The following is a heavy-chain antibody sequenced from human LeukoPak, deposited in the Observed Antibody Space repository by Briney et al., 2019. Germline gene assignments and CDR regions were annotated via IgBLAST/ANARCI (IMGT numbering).Heavy chain of an antibody. CDR2: INTNTGNP. CDR3: ARDLVSLVANSHYFDY. CDR1: GHTFTSYA. Sequence: GASVKVSCKASGHTFTSYAMNWVRQAPGQGLEWMGWINTNTGNPTYAQGFTGRFVFSLDTSVSTAYLQISSLKAEDTAVYYCARDLVSLVANSHYFDYWGQGTLVTVSS. D-gene: IGHD5/OR15-5a*01. J-gene: IGHJ4*02. V-gene: IGHV7-4-1*02.